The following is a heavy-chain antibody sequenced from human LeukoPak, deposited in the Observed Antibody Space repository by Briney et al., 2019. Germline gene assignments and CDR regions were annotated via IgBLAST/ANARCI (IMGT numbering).Heavy chain of an antibody. J-gene: IGHJ4*02. D-gene: IGHD6-19*01. CDR3: ARGGGGIAVAGRDFDY. V-gene: IGHV1-8*01. CDR2: MNPNSGNT. CDR1: GYTFTSYD. Sequence: ASVKVSCKASGYTFTSYDINWVRQAPRQGLEWMGWMNPNSGNTGYAQKFQGRVTMTRNTSISTAYMELSSLRSEDTAVYYCARGGGGIAVAGRDFDYWGQGTLVTVSS.